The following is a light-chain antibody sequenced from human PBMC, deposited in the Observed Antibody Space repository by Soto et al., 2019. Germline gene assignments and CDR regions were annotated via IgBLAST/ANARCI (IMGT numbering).Light chain of an antibody. V-gene: IGKV3-11*01. CDR1: QSVHTY. CDR2: DAS. J-gene: IGKJ2*01. CDR3: QQRSNWPPYT. Sequence: ETVLTQSPATLSLSPGEIATLSSRASQSVHTYLAWYQQKAGQAPRLLIYDASNRATGVPARFSGSGSGTDFTLTISSLEPEDCAVYYCQQRSNWPPYTFGQGTKLEIK.